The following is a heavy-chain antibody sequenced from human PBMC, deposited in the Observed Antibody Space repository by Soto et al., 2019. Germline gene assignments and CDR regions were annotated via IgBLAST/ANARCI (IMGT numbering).Heavy chain of an antibody. J-gene: IGHJ4*02. V-gene: IGHV1-8*01. D-gene: IGHD4-17*01. Sequence: QVQMVQSGAEVKKPGASVRVSCKASGYTFTSYDSNWVRQATGQGLEWMGWMNHNSGNTGYAQKFQGRVTMTRNTSISTDYMELSSLRSEYTAVYYCAMTLYGDIVDYWGQGTLVTVSS. CDR3: AMTLYGDIVDY. CDR1: GYTFTSYD. CDR2: MNHNSGNT.